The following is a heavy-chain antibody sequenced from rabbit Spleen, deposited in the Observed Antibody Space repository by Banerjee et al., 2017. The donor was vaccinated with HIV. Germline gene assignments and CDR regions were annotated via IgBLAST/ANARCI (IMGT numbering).Heavy chain of an antibody. Sequence: QEQLVESGGGLVKPEGSLKLSCIASGFSFSNKAVMCWVRQAPGKGLEWIGYIDPVFGITYYANWVNGRFSISSDNAQNTVFLQMTSLTASDTATYFCARDLYSSGWGALSYGMDLWGPGTLVTVS. D-gene: IGHD4-1*01. CDR1: GFSFSNKA. J-gene: IGHJ6*01. CDR2: IDPVFGIT. V-gene: IGHV1S47*01. CDR3: ARDLYSSGWGALSYGMDL.